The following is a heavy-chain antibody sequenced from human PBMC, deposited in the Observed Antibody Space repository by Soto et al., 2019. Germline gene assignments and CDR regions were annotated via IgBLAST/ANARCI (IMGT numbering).Heavy chain of an antibody. D-gene: IGHD6-13*01. CDR2: INHSGST. J-gene: IGHJ6*02. CDR1: GGSFSGYY. CDR3: ARGREEAADGPEYYYYGMDV. Sequence: QVQLQQWGAGLLKPSETLSLTCAVYGGSFSGYYCSWIRQPPGKGLELIGEINHSGSTKYNPSLKSRVTISVDPSKNQFSLKLSSVTAADTAVDYCARGREEAADGPEYYYYGMDVWGQGTTVTVSS. V-gene: IGHV4-34*01.